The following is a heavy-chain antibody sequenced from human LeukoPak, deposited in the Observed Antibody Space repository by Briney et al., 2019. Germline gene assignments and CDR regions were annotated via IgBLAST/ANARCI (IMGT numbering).Heavy chain of an antibody. J-gene: IGHJ6*02. Sequence: GGSLRLSCAASGFTFSNYAMSWVRQAPGKGLEWVSGISGSGGSTYYTDSVKGRFTISRDNSKNTLFLQMNSLRAEDTAVYYCARDWGYCSGGSCRSSYGMDVWGQGTTVTVSS. D-gene: IGHD2-15*01. V-gene: IGHV3-23*01. CDR3: ARDWGYCSGGSCRSSYGMDV. CDR2: ISGSGGST. CDR1: GFTFSNYA.